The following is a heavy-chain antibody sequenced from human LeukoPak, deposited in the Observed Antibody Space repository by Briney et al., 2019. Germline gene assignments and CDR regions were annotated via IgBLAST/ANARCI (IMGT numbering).Heavy chain of an antibody. CDR3: ARGARRYSSGWSSYYYYMDV. CDR2: IYHSGST. V-gene: IGHV4-4*02. D-gene: IGHD6-19*01. J-gene: IGHJ6*03. CDR1: GGSISSSNW. Sequence: PSGTLSLTCAVSGGSISSSNWWSWVRQPPGKGLEWIGEIYHSGSTNYNPSLKSRVTISVDKSKNQFSLKLSSVTAADTAVYYCARGARRYSSGWSSYYYYMDVWGKGTTVTVSS.